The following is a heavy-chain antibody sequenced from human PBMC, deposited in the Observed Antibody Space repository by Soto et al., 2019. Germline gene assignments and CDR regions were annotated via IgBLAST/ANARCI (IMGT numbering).Heavy chain of an antibody. Sequence: QVQLVQSGAEVKKPGSSVKVSCKASGGTFSSYAISWVRQAPGQGLEWMGGIIPIFGTANYAQKFQGRVTLTADESTSTDYMELSSLRSEDTAVYYCAGAGSYGSDDYWGQGTLVTVSS. CDR3: AGAGSYGSDDY. J-gene: IGHJ4*02. CDR2: IIPIFGTA. V-gene: IGHV1-69*12. CDR1: GGTFSSYA. D-gene: IGHD3-10*01.